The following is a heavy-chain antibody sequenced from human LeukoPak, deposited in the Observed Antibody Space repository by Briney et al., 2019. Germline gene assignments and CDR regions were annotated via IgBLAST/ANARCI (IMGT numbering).Heavy chain of an antibody. CDR2: INPSGGST. Sequence: ASAKVSCKASGYTFTSYYMHWLRQPPGQGLEWMGIINPSGGSTSNAQKFQGRVTMTRDTSTSTVYMELSRLRSEDAGVYYYARDRRNIAARPGGWFDPWGQGTLVTVSS. CDR3: ARDRRNIAARPGGWFDP. CDR1: GYTFTSYY. J-gene: IGHJ5*02. V-gene: IGHV1-46*01. D-gene: IGHD6-6*01.